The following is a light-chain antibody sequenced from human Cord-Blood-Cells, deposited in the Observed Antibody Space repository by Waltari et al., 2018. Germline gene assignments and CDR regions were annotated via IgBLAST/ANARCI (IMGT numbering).Light chain of an antibody. J-gene: IGLJ7*01. CDR1: RGRISSNY. V-gene: IGLV6-57*01. CDR2: EDN. CDR3: QSYDSSKAV. Sequence: NFMLTQPHSVSESPGQTVTISCPGTRGRISSNYVQWYQQRPGSSPTTVIYEDNQRPSGVPDRFSGSIDSSSNSASLTISGLKTEDEADYYCQSYDSSKAVFGGGTQLTVL.